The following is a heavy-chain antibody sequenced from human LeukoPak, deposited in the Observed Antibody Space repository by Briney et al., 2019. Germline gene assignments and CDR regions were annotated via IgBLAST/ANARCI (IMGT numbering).Heavy chain of an antibody. CDR3: ARGEYYYDSSGLYHFDY. CDR2: IDPNSGGT. D-gene: IGHD3-22*01. Sequence: ASVKVSCKASGYTFTGYYMHWVRQAPGQGLEWMGWIDPNSGGTNYAQKFQGRVTMTRDTSISTAYMELSRLRSDDTAVYYCARGEYYYDSSGLYHFDYWGQGTLVTVSS. J-gene: IGHJ4*02. CDR1: GYTFTGYY. V-gene: IGHV1-2*02.